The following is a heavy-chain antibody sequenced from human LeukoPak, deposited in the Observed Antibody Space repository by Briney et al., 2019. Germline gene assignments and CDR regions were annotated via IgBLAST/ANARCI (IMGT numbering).Heavy chain of an antibody. D-gene: IGHD3-10*01. CDR3: AILWFGELGY. J-gene: IGHJ4*02. CDR1: GGSFSGYY. Sequence: SETLSLTCAVSGGSFSGYYWSWIRQPPGKGLEWIGEINHSGSTNYNPSLKSRVTISVDTSKNQFSLKLSSVTAADTAVYYCAILWFGELGYWGQGTLVTVSS. CDR2: INHSGST. V-gene: IGHV4-34*01.